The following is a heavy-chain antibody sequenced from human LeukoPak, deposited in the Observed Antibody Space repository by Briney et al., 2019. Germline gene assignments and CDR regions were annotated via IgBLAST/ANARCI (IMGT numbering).Heavy chain of an antibody. CDR1: GFTFSNYG. CDR2: IWYDGDRK. J-gene: IGHJ6*03. V-gene: IGHV3-33*06. Sequence: GGSLRLSCAASGFTFSNYGMHWVRQAPGKGPEWVAVIWYDGDRKFYADSVKGRFTISRDNSKNTLYLEMNSLGVDDTAVYYCAKTNSAANYYCNYMDVWGKGTTVTVSS. D-gene: IGHD2-15*01. CDR3: AKTNSAANYYCNYMDV.